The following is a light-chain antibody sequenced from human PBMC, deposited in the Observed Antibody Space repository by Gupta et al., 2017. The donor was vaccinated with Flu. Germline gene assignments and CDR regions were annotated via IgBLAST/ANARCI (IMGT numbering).Light chain of an antibody. J-gene: IGKJ5*01. CDR3: NQDLQTPIT. Sequence: TPGSPASSSCVSSPCLLTRNRYNSLDWFLQKPGQAPRLLIYFGSNRASGVSDRFSGSGSGTDFTLNISSVEAEDVGVYYCNQDLQTPITFGQGTRLEIK. V-gene: IGKV2-28*01. CDR1: PCLLTRNRYNS. CDR2: FGS.